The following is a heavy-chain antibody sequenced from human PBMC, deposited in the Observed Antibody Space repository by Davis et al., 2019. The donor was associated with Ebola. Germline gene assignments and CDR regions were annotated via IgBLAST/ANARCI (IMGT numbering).Heavy chain of an antibody. J-gene: IGHJ6*02. Sequence: GGSLRLSCEASGFPFSNFNTHWVRQAPGKGLEWVSSISSSISYTNYADSVKGRFTISRDNAKNSLYLQMNSLRAEDTAVYYCARSVITYYYGMDVWGQGTTVTVSS. D-gene: IGHD3-22*01. CDR2: ISSSISYT. V-gene: IGHV3-21*01. CDR1: GFPFSNFN. CDR3: ARSVITYYYGMDV.